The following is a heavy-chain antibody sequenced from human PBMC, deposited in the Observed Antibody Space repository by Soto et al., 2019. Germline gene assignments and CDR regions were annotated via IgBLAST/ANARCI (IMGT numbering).Heavy chain of an antibody. CDR1: GYTFTSYD. CDR2: MNPNNGNT. D-gene: IGHD3-10*01. J-gene: IGHJ1*01. Sequence: QVQLVQSGAEVKKPGASVKVSCKASGYTFTSYDISWVRQATGQGLEWMGWMNPNNGNTDYAPKFQGRVTMTMNTSIGTAYMELSSLRSEDTAVYYCARSPRNYCALGSYSYFRHWGQGTLVTVSS. V-gene: IGHV1-8*01. CDR3: ARSPRNYCALGSYSYFRH.